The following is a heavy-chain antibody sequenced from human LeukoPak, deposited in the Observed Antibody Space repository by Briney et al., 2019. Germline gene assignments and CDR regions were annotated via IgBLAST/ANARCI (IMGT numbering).Heavy chain of an antibody. CDR1: GFTVSSNY. D-gene: IGHD2-2*01. CDR3: AREGGNRYCGSTSCQGGPDY. Sequence: PGGSLRLSCAASGFTVSSNYMSWVRQAPGKGLEWVSVIYSGGSTYYADSVKGRFTISRDNAKNSLYLQMNSLRDEDTAVYYCAREGGNRYCGSTSCQGGPDYWGQGTLVTVSS. J-gene: IGHJ4*02. CDR2: IYSGGST. V-gene: IGHV3-66*01.